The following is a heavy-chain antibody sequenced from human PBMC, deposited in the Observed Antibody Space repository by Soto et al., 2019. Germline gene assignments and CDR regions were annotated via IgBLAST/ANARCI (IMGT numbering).Heavy chain of an antibody. J-gene: IGHJ6*02. D-gene: IGHD3-10*01. CDR1: GGSISSGY. CDR2: ISNIGFT. V-gene: IGHV4-59*08. CDR3: TTQGFGGLHGLVDV. Sequence: SETLSLTCSVSGGSISSGYWTWIRHPPGKGLEWIGYISNIGFTRYNPSLKSRVSISVDTSKNQFSLKLTSVTAADTAVYYCTTQGFGGLHGLVDVWGQGTTVTVSS.